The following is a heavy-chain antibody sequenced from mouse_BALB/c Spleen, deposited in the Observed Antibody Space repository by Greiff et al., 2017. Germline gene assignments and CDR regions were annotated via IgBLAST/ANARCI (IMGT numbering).Heavy chain of an antibody. V-gene: IGHV1S81*02. J-gene: IGHJ3*01. D-gene: IGHD2-2*01. Sequence: QVQLQQSGAELVKPGASVKLSCKASGYTFTSYYMYWVKQRPGQGLEWIGEINPSNGGTNFNEKFKSKATLTVDKSSSTAYMQLSSLTSEDSAVYYCTRFGSPWFAYWGQGTLVTVSA. CDR2: INPSNGGT. CDR1: GYTFTSYY. CDR3: TRFGSPWFAY.